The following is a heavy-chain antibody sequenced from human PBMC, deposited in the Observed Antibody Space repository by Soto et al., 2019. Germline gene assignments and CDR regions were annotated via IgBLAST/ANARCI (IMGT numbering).Heavy chain of an antibody. V-gene: IGHV3-74*01. D-gene: IGHD1-26*01. Sequence: EVQLVESGGSLVQPGGSLTLSCAASGFTFSSYWMHWVRQAPGKGVVWVSRINPDGRGTNYADSVKGRFTISRDNAKNTLYLQMNSLRPEDTAVYYCARVGQGAWYFDLWGRGTLVTVSS. CDR3: ARVGQGAWYFDL. J-gene: IGHJ2*01. CDR2: INPDGRGT. CDR1: GFTFSSYW.